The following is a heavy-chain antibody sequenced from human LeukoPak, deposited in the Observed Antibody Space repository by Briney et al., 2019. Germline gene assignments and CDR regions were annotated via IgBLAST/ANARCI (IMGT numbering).Heavy chain of an antibody. CDR3: ARAPRGIAAAAGY. J-gene: IGHJ4*02. Sequence: ASVKVSCKASGYTLTGYYMHWVRQAPGQGLEWMGWINPNSGGTNYAQKFQGRVTMTRDTSISTAYMELSRLRSDDTAVYYCARAPRGIAAAAGYWGQGTLVTVSS. V-gene: IGHV1-2*02. CDR2: INPNSGGT. D-gene: IGHD6-13*01. CDR1: GYTLTGYY.